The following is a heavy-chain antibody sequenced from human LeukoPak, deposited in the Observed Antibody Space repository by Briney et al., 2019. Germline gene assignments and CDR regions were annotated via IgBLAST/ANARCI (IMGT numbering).Heavy chain of an antibody. CDR3: ARGWFDS. Sequence: SGGSLRLSCAASGFTLSTSGMNWVPEAPGKGLEFVSYMSSSGSAIYDAASLRGRLTISRDDAKNSLFLQMNNLSVDDMGVYYGARGWFDSWGQGTLVTVSS. J-gene: IGHJ5*01. CDR1: GFTLSTSG. CDR2: MSSSGSAI. V-gene: IGHV3-48*03.